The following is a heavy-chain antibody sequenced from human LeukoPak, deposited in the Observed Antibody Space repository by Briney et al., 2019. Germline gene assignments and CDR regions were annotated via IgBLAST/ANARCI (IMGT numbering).Heavy chain of an antibody. J-gene: IGHJ4*02. V-gene: IGHV1-2*02. CDR1: GYTFTDYF. D-gene: IGHD2-2*01. Sequence: GASVKVSCKSSGYTFTDYFIHWARQAPGQGLEWMGWINPNSGATKYAQKFQGRVSMTRDTSINTAYMDLTNLRSDDTAIFYCARVKKLMPELEFWGQGTLVTVSS. CDR2: INPNSGAT. CDR3: ARVKKLMPELEF.